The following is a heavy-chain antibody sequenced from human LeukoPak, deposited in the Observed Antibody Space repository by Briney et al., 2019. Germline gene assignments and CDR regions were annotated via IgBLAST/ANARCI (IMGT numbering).Heavy chain of an antibody. CDR3: ATFALGGSGWYGRFDY. CDR2: INPSGGST. D-gene: IGHD6-19*01. V-gene: IGHV1-46*01. CDR1: GYTFTSYY. J-gene: IGHJ4*02. Sequence: GASVKVSCKASGYTFTSYYMHWVRQAPGQGLEWMGIINPSGGSTSYAQKFQGRVTMTRDTSTSTVYMELSSLRSEDTAVYYCATFALGGSGWYGRFDYWGQGTLVTVSS.